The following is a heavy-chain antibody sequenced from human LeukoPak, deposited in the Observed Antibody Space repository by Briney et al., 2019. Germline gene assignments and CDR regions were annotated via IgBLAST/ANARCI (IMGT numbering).Heavy chain of an antibody. Sequence: SETLSLTCAAYGGSFSGYYWSWIRQPPGKGLEWIGEINHSGSTNYNPSLKSRVTISVDTSKNQFSLKLSSVTAADTAVYYCARSLDGYAFDYWGQGTLVTVSS. J-gene: IGHJ4*02. CDR3: ARSLDGYAFDY. D-gene: IGHD5-24*01. V-gene: IGHV4-34*01. CDR1: GGSFSGYY. CDR2: INHSGST.